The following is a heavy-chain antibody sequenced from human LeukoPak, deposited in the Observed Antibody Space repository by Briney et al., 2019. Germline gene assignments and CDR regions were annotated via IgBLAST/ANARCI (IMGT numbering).Heavy chain of an antibody. CDR2: IGLSGGSI. D-gene: IGHD1-26*01. CDR3: VRGVGATQEPFDY. V-gene: IGHV3-21*01. Sequence: GGSLRLSCATSGFTFSSYSMNWVRQTPGKGLEWVSSIGLSGGSIFYADSVKGRFSISRDNAKNSLYLQMNSLRDDDTAVYYCVRGVGATQEPFDYWGQGTLVTVSS. J-gene: IGHJ4*02. CDR1: GFTFSSYS.